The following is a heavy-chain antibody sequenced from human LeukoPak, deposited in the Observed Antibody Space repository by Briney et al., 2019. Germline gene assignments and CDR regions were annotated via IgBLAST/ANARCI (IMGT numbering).Heavy chain of an antibody. D-gene: IGHD3-3*01. J-gene: IGHJ5*02. Sequence: GASVTVSCKASGYTFTIYYMHWVRQAPGQGLEWMGIINPSGGITSYAQKFQGRVTMTRDTSTSTVYMDLSSLRSEDTAVYYCARAPADFWSGYSGWFDPWGQGTLVTVSS. CDR1: GYTFTIYY. V-gene: IGHV1-46*01. CDR2: INPSGGIT. CDR3: ARAPADFWSGYSGWFDP.